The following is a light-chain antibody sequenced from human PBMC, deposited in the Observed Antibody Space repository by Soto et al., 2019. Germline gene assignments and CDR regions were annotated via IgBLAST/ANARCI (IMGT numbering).Light chain of an antibody. CDR2: EGS. Sequence: QSVLTQPRSVSGSPGQSVTISCTGTSSDVGTYNYVSWFQQYPGKAPKLMIYEGSKRPSGVSNRFSGSKSGNTASLTISGLQAEDEADYYCCSYAGSKDVVFGGGTKLTVL. CDR3: CSYAGSKDVV. CDR1: SSDVGTYNY. V-gene: IGLV2-23*01. J-gene: IGLJ2*01.